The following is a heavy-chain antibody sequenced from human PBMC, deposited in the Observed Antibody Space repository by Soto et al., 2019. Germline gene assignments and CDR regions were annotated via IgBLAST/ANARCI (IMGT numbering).Heavy chain of an antibody. CDR1: GFTFKNYW. CDR2: IKTDGSVT. V-gene: IGHV3-74*01. J-gene: IGHJ4*02. Sequence: PGGALRLSCAACGFTFKNYWIHWVRQAPGKGLVWGSRIKTDGSVTTYADSVKGRFTISRDNAKNTLYLQMNSLRDEDTAVYFCARDAAAVGIHYDYWGQGPLVRVSS. D-gene: IGHD6-13*01. CDR3: ARDAAAVGIHYDY.